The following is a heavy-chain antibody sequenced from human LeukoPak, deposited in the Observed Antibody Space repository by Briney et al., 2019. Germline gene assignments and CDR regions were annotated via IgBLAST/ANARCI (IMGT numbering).Heavy chain of an antibody. Sequence: SETLCLTCTVSGGSISSNYGSWIRQPPGKGLEWIGYIYNSGTIYYSGSTNYNPSLLSRVTISVDTSKNQFSLKLRSVTAADTAVYYCARQEGGKDIVVVPAAIGFDYWGQGTLFTVSS. CDR2: IYNSGTIYYSGST. V-gene: IGHV4-59*08. D-gene: IGHD2-2*01. J-gene: IGHJ4*02. CDR1: GGSISSNY. CDR3: ARQEGGKDIVVVPAAIGFDY.